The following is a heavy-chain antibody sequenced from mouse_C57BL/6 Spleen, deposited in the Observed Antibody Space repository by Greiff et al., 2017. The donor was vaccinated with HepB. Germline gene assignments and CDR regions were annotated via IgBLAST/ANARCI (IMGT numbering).Heavy chain of an antibody. CDR2: IYPGDGDT. D-gene: IGHD1-1*01. CDR3: ASLYYYGSRKMGYYFDY. Sequence: QVQLKQSGPELVKPGASVKISCKASGYAFSSSWMNWVKQRPGKGLEWIGRIYPGDGDTNYNGKFKGKATLTADKSSSTAYMQLSSLTSEDSAVYFCASLYYYGSRKMGYYFDYWGQGTTLTVSS. J-gene: IGHJ2*01. V-gene: IGHV1-82*01. CDR1: GYAFSSSW.